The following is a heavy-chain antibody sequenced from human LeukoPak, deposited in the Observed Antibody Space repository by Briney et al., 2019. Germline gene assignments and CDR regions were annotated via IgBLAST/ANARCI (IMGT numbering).Heavy chain of an antibody. V-gene: IGHV1-8*02. J-gene: IGHJ5*02. CDR1: GYTFTGYY. Sequence: ASVKVSCKASGYTFTGYYMHWVRQAPGQGLEWMGWMNPNSDNTAYAQKFQGRVSMTWNTSISTAYMELSSLRSEDTAVYYCARGSITMIVVAFDPWGQGTLVTVSS. CDR3: ARGSITMIVVAFDP. D-gene: IGHD3-22*01. CDR2: MNPNSDNT.